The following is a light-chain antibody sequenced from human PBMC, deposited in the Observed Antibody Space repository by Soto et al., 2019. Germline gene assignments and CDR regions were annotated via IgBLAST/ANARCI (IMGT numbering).Light chain of an antibody. CDR3: QHYRTS. CDR1: QSVSSSY. Sequence: EIVLTQSPGTLSLSTGERATLSCRVSQSVSSSYLAWYQQKPGQAPRRLIYGASSRATGIPDRFSGSGSGTDFTLTITRLEPEDFAVYYCQHYRTSFGGGTRVEIK. J-gene: IGKJ4*01. V-gene: IGKV3-20*01. CDR2: GAS.